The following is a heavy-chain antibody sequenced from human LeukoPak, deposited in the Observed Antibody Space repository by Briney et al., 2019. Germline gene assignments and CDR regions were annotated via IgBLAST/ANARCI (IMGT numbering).Heavy chain of an antibody. D-gene: IGHD3-22*01. V-gene: IGHV3-73*01. CDR2: IRSKANSYAT. CDR3: TAREYYYDSSGYSTRWYFDL. CDR1: GFTFSGSA. J-gene: IGHJ2*01. Sequence: GGSLRLSCAASGFTFSGSAMHWVRQASGKGLEWVGRIRSKANSYATAYAASVKGRFTISRDDSKNTAYLQMNSPKTEDTAVYYCTAREYYYDSSGYSTRWYFDLWGRGTLVTVSS.